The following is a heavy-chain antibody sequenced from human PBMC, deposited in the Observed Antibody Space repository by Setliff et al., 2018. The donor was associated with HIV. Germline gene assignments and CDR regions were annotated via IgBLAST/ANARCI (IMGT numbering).Heavy chain of an antibody. D-gene: IGHD3-16*01. CDR3: ARVDGGYNYAEAFDV. Sequence: GASVKVSCKTSGYMFIAYGMSWVRRAPGQGLEWMGWIGPYNGRTEYAQEFQGRVSLTIDTSASTAYMELRSLRSDDTAVYYCARVDGGYNYAEAFDVWGQGTMVTVSS. CDR2: IGPYNGRT. J-gene: IGHJ3*01. V-gene: IGHV1-18*01. CDR1: GYMFIAYG.